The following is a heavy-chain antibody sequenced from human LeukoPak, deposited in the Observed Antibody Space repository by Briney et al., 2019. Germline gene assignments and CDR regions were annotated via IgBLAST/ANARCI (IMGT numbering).Heavy chain of an antibody. J-gene: IGHJ4*02. D-gene: IGHD3-22*01. CDR1: GGPISSYY. CDR3: ARSMGFIYYDSSGYYYDY. CDR2: IYYSGST. Sequence: PSETLSLTCTVSGGPISSYYWSWIRQPPGKGLEWIGYIYYSGSTNYNPSLKSRVTISVDTSKNQFSLKLSSVTAADTAVYYCARSMGFIYYDSSGYYYDYWGQGTLVTVSS. V-gene: IGHV4-59*01.